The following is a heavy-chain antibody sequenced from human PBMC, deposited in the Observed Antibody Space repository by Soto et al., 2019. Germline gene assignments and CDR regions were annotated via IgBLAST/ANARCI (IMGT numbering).Heavy chain of an antibody. CDR3: SGCSGGACHQNYGMDV. V-gene: IGHV3-21*01. J-gene: IGHJ6*02. CDR2: ISPSTSHI. CDR1: GFTFSSCT. D-gene: IGHD2-15*01. Sequence: EVHLVESGGGLVKPGGSLRLSCAVSGFTFSSCTMNWVRQAPGKGLEWVSSISPSTSHIYYADSVKGRFTISRDNAKNSLFLKMNSLRAEETAVYYCSGCSGGACHQNYGMDVLGQGTTVTVSS.